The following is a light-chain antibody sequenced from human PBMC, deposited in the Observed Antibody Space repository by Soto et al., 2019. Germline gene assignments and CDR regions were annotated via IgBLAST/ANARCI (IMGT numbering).Light chain of an antibody. CDR3: CSYAGTYTPKYV. CDR2: DVS. J-gene: IGLJ1*01. V-gene: IGLV2-11*01. Sequence: QSALTQPRSVSGSHGQSVTISCIGTSSDVGGYNYVSWYQQHPGKAPKLMIYDVSKRPSGVPDLFSGSKSGNTASLTISGLQADDEADYYCCSYAGTYTPKYVFGTGTKLTVL. CDR1: SSDVGGYNY.